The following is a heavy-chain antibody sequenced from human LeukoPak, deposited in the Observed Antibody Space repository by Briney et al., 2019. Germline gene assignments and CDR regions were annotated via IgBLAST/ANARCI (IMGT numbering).Heavy chain of an antibody. CDR2: IYYSGST. D-gene: IGHD5-24*01. CDR1: GGSISSYY. V-gene: IGHV4-59*01. CDR3: ARFPQGGYNYFDY. J-gene: IGHJ4*02. Sequence: TSETLSLTCTVSGGSISSYYWSWIRQPPGKGLEWIGYIYYSGSTNYNPSLQSRVTISVDTSKSQFSLKLSSVTAADTAVYYCARFPQGGYNYFDYWGQGTLVTVSS.